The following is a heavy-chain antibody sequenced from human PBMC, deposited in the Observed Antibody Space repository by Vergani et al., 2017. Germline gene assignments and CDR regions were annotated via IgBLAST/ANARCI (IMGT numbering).Heavy chain of an antibody. Sequence: QVHLQESGPGVVKPSDTLSLTCTVSGGSMSDFYWTWIRQPAGRGLEWIGRIYPNGNGNYNESLRSRLTMSIDTSQSQFSLSLSSVTAADTAVYYCARGNCGVNCPKYNWLAPWGRGSLVTVSS. CDR1: GGSMSDFY. V-gene: IGHV4-4*07. D-gene: IGHD1-1*01. CDR3: ARGNCGVNCPKYNWLAP. CDR2: IYPNGNG. J-gene: IGHJ5*02.